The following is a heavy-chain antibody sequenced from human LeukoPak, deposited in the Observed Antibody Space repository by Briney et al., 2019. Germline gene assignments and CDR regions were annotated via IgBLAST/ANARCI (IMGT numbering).Heavy chain of an antibody. Sequence: GGSLRLSCAASGFTFNNAWMSWVRQAPGKGLEWLGRIKSKTDGGIIDYAAPVKGRFTISRDNAKNSLYLQMNSLRAEDTAVYYCARDLAGGYYPNFDYWGQGTLVTVSS. CDR1: GFTFNNAW. CDR2: IKSKTDGGII. CDR3: ARDLAGGYYPNFDY. V-gene: IGHV3-15*01. D-gene: IGHD3-22*01. J-gene: IGHJ4*02.